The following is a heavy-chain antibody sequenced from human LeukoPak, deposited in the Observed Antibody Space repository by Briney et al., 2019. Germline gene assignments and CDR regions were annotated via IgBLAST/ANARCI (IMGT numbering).Heavy chain of an antibody. V-gene: IGHV3-23*01. D-gene: IGHD2/OR15-2a*01. J-gene: IGHJ3*01. CDR3: AKDVKSYTYWNNYQTTDALDV. Sequence: GGSLRLSCAASGFTFSKYVMSWVRQAPGKGLEWVSAISGSGDYTFYADSVRGRLTTSRDNSKNVVYLHMSSLRAEDTAVYYCAKDVKSYTYWNNYQTTDALDVWGQGAMVTVSS. CDR1: GFTFSKYV. CDR2: ISGSGDYT.